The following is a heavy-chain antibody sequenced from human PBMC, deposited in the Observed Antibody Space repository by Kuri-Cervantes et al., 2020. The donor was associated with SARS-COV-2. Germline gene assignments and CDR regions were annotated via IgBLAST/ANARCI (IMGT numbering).Heavy chain of an antibody. CDR2: INPNSGGT. D-gene: IGHD3-9*01. CDR1: GYTFTGYY. CDR3: ARRRAYYDILTGYFPYYFDY. V-gene: IGHV1-2*02. J-gene: IGHJ4*02. Sequence: ASVKVSCKASGYTFTGYYMHWVRQAPGQGLEWMGWINPNSGGTNYAQKFQGRVTMTRDTSISTAYMELSRLRSDDTAVYYCARRRAYYDILTGYFPYYFDYWGQGTLVTVSS.